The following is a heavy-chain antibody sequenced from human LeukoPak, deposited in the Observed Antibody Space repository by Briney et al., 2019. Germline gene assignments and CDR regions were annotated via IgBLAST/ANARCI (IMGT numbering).Heavy chain of an antibody. CDR3: AKDTMPPKAGFVP. CDR2: IRYDGSNR. Sequence: GGSLRLSCAASGFTFSSYGMHWVRQAPGKGLEWVAFIRYDGSNRYYADFVKGRFSISRDNSKNTLYLQMNSLREEDTAVYYCAKDTMPPKAGFVPWGQGTLVTVSS. CDR1: GFTFSSYG. J-gene: IGHJ5*02. D-gene: IGHD2-2*01. V-gene: IGHV3-30*02.